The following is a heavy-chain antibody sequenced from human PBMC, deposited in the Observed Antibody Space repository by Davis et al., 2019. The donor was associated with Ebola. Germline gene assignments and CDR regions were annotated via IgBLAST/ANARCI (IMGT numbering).Heavy chain of an antibody. J-gene: IGHJ4*02. CDR1: GFTFSSYW. CDR2: IDSDGKTT. V-gene: IGHV3-74*01. CDR3: ARGTFGVVIAFDY. Sequence: GESLKISCAASGFTFSSYWMNWVRQVPGKGLVWVSRIDSDGKTTNYADSVKGRFTISRDNAKNSLYLQMNSLRAEDTAVYYCARGTFGVVIAFDYWGQGTLVTVSS. D-gene: IGHD3-3*01.